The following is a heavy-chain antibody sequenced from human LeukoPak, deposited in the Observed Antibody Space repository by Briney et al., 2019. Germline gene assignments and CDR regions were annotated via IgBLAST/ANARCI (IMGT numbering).Heavy chain of an antibody. CDR3: ARARITMVRGVIIIDY. CDR2: INPNSGGT. Sequence: ASVKVSCKASGYTFTGYYIHWVRQAPGQGLEWMGWINPNSGGTNYAQKFQGRVTMTRDTSISTAYMELSRLRSDDTAVYYCARARITMVRGVIIIDYWGQGTLVTVSS. D-gene: IGHD3-10*01. V-gene: IGHV1-2*02. CDR1: GYTFTGYY. J-gene: IGHJ4*02.